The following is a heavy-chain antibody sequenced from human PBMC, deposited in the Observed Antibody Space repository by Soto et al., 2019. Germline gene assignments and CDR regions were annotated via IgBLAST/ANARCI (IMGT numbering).Heavy chain of an antibody. D-gene: IGHD6-6*01. Sequence: EVQLLESGGALVQPGGSLRLSCAASGFTFSNYAMNWVRQAPGRGLEWVSNISPGGGTEYYADSVKGRFTISRDNSKNTLSLQMNSLRAEDTAVYYCAQGVEQFVYSPDYWGQGTLVTVSS. CDR2: ISPGGGTE. V-gene: IGHV3-23*01. CDR3: AQGVEQFVYSPDY. CDR1: GFTFSNYA. J-gene: IGHJ4*02.